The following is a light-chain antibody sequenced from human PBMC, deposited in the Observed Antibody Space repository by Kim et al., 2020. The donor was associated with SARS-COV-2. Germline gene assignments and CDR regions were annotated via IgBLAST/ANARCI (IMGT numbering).Light chain of an antibody. CDR1: QSVSSN. Sequence: VAHGERATLSCRASQSVSSNLAWYQQKPGQAPRLLIYGASTRATGIPARFSGSGSGTEFTLTISSLQSEDFAVYYCQQYNNWPPDTFGQGTKLEI. J-gene: IGKJ2*01. CDR3: QQYNNWPPDT. V-gene: IGKV3-15*01. CDR2: GAS.